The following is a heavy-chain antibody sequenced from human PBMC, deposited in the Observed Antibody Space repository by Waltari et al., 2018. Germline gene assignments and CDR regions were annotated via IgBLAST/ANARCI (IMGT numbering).Heavy chain of an antibody. CDR3: ARVGGVLMVFAPTGGWFDP. CDR2: IYYSGST. V-gene: IGHV4-59*01. CDR1: GGSISSYY. Sequence: QVQLQESGPGLVKPSETLSLTCTVSGGSISSYYWSWIRQPPGKGLEWIGYIYYSGSTNYNPSLKSGVTISVDTSKNQFSLKLSSVTAADTSVYYCARVGGVLMVFAPTGGWFDPWGQGTLVTVSS. D-gene: IGHD2-8*01. J-gene: IGHJ5*02.